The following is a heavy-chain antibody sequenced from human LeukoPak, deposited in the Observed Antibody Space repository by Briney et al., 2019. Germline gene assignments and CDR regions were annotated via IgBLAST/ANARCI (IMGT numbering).Heavy chain of an antibody. J-gene: IGHJ4*02. CDR3: VRDEGFHGSGSN. CDR2: IYSGGNT. Sequence: GRSLRLSCAASGFTVSSNYMSWVRQAPGKGLEWVSVIYSGGNTYYADSVKGRFTISRDNSKNTLYLQMNSLRGEDTAVYYCVRDEGFHGSGSNWGQGTLVTVSS. V-gene: IGHV3-66*01. CDR1: GFTVSSNY. D-gene: IGHD3-10*01.